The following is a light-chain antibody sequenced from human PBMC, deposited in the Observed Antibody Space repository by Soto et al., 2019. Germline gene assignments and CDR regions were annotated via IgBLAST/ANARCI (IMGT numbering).Light chain of an antibody. CDR2: GAS. J-gene: IGKJ1*01. Sequence: EIVLTQSPGTLSLSPGERATLSCRASQSVSSGYLAWYQQKPGQAPRLLIYGASSRATGIPDRFSGSGSGTDFTLTISRLEPEDFALYYCQQYGGSTGTFGQGTKVDIK. V-gene: IGKV3-20*01. CDR3: QQYGGSTGT. CDR1: QSVSSGY.